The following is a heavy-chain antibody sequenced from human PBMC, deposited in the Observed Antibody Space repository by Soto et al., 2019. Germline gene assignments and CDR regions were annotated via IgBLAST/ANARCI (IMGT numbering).Heavy chain of an antibody. CDR3: ARGFYTDY. CDR1: GFNFSRSW. J-gene: IGHJ4*02. D-gene: IGHD3-3*01. V-gene: IGHV3-7*01. CDR2: MKEDGSEK. Sequence: PGGSLRLSCEASGFNFSRSWMSWVRQAPGEGLEWVANMKEDGSEKYYADSVRGRFTISRDNAKNSVHLQMNSLRVEDTAVYYCARGFYTDYWGQGALVTVSS.